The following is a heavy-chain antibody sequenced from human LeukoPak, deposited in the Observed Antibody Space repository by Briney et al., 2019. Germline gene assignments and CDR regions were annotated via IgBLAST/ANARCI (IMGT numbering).Heavy chain of an antibody. D-gene: IGHD2-2*01. CDR1: VFTLSTSC. CDR3: ARDLGLVPAEDYDYLDP. CDR2: INPDGNRI. V-gene: IGHV3-74*01. Sequence: GGSLSLSCGASVFTLSTSCMHWLPQAPGKAAVWGSCINPDGNRINYADSLRGLFSISRDNAKNTLYLQIKSLRAEDTAIYYCARDLGLVPAEDYDYLDPWGQGTLVTVSS. J-gene: IGHJ5*02.